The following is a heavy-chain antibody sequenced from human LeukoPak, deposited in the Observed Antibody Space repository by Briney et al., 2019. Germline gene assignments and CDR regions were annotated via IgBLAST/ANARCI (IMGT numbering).Heavy chain of an antibody. CDR2: IYYSGST. CDR3: ARGGMVRGKGPFDP. D-gene: IGHD3-10*01. J-gene: IGHJ5*01. CDR1: GGSISSSSYY. V-gene: IGHV4-39*07. Sequence: SETLSLTCTVSGGSISSSSYYWGWIRQPPGKGLEWIGSIYYSGSTYYNPSLKSRVTISVDTSKNQFSLKLSSVTAADTAVYYCARGGMVRGKGPFDPWGQGTLVTVSS.